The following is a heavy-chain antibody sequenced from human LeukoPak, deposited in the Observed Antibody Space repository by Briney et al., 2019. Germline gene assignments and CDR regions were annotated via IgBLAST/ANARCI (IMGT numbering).Heavy chain of an antibody. CDR3: ARQSCSSTSCWSLLDY. V-gene: IGHV4-4*09. Sequence: SETLCLTCTVSGGSISGYYWSWIRQPPGKGLEWIGYIYTSGNTNSKPSLKRRVTISVDTSKNQFSLKLSSVTAADTAVYYCARQSCSSTSCWSLLDYWGQGTLVTVSS. CDR1: GGSISGYY. D-gene: IGHD2-2*01. J-gene: IGHJ4*02. CDR2: IYTSGNT.